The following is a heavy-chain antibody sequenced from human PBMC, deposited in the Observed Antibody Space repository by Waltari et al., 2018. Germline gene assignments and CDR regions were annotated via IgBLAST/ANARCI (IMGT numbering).Heavy chain of an antibody. CDR2: FDPEDGET. J-gene: IGHJ6*02. D-gene: IGHD6-19*01. V-gene: IGHV1-24*01. CDR3: ATSYGPRIAVAGSSLYYYYYGMDV. CDR1: GYTLTELS. Sequence: QVQLVQSGAEVKKPGASVKVSCKVSGYTLTELSMHWVRQAPGQGLEWMGGFDPEDGETIYAQKCQGRVTMTEDTSTDTAYMELSSLRSEDTAVYYCATSYGPRIAVAGSSLYYYYYGMDVWGQGTTVTVSS.